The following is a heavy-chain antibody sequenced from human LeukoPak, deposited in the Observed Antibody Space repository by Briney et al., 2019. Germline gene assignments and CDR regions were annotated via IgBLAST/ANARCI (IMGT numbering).Heavy chain of an antibody. CDR2: IYYSGST. D-gene: IGHD3-10*01. CDR3: ARHSLLWFGEFPT. J-gene: IGHJ5*02. V-gene: IGHV4-39*01. CDR1: GGSISSSSYY. Sequence: SETLSLTCTVSGGSISSSSYYWGWIRQPPGKGLEWIGSIYYSGSTYYNPSLKSRVTISVDTSKNQFSLKLSSVTAADTAVYYCARHSLLWFGEFPTWGQGTLVTVSS.